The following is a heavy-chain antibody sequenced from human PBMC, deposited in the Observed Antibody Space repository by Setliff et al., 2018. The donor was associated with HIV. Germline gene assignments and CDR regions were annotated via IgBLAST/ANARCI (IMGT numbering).Heavy chain of an antibody. Sequence: SETLSLTCSVSGDSINGHWWSWIRQPAGKGLELIGRIYISGSTNYNPSLKNRVTISVDTSKKQFSLKLSSVTAADTAVYHCARGSRNYYGSGALDYWGQGTLVTVSS. V-gene: IGHV4-4*07. J-gene: IGHJ4*02. CDR2: IYISGST. CDR1: GDSINGHW. CDR3: ARGSRNYYGSGALDY. D-gene: IGHD3-10*01.